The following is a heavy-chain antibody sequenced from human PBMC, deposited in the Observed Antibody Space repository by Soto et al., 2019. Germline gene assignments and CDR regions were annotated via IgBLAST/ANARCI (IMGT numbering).Heavy chain of an antibody. D-gene: IGHD3-3*01. J-gene: IGHJ1*01. CDR1: GGSISSRNW. Sequence: QVQLQESGPGLVKPSGTLSLTCAVSGGSISSRNWWNWVRQPPGKGLEWIGEIYPSGSTNYNPSLKSRVTMSVDKSKNQFSLKLSSVTAADTAMYYCASLNLYDRHFQHWGQGTLVTVSS. CDR2: IYPSGST. CDR3: ASLNLYDRHFQH. V-gene: IGHV4-4*02.